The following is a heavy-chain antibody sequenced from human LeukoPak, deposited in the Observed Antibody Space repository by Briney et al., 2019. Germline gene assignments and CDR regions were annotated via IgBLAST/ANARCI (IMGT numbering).Heavy chain of an antibody. V-gene: IGHV3-23*01. J-gene: IGHJ5*02. Sequence: PGGSLRLSCAASGFTFSSYAMSWVRQAPEKGLGWVSAISGSGGSTYYADSVKGRFTISRDNSKNTLYLQMNSLRAEDTAVYYCAKGSERGNSVYPAWGQGTLVTVSS. CDR3: AKGSERGNSVYPA. CDR1: GFTFSSYA. CDR2: ISGSGGST. D-gene: IGHD4-23*01.